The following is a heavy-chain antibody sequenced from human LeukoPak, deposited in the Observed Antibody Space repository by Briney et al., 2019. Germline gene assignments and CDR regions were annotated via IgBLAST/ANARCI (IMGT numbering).Heavy chain of an antibody. Sequence: RGSLRLSCAASGFTFTSFSMSWVRQAPGKGLEWVSSIGFDGGTTYYADSVKGRFTISRDSSKNTVYLQMNSLRAEDTALYYCSKDKFERGSGWVSGYWGQGTLVTVSS. J-gene: IGHJ4*02. CDR1: GFTFTSFS. CDR3: SKDKFERGSGWVSGY. D-gene: IGHD6-19*01. V-gene: IGHV3-23*01. CDR2: IGFDGGTT.